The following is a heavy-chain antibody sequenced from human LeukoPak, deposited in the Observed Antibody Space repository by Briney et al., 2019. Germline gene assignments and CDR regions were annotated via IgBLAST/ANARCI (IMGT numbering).Heavy chain of an antibody. Sequence: PGGSLRLSCAASGFTFSSYAMHWVRQAPGKGLEWVAVISYDGSNKYYADSVKGRFTISRDNSKNTLYLQMNSLRAEDTAVYYCARDLAYSSGWYYLDYWGQGTLVTVSS. V-gene: IGHV3-30-3*01. CDR1: GFTFSSYA. CDR3: ARDLAYSSGWYYLDY. D-gene: IGHD6-19*01. CDR2: ISYDGSNK. J-gene: IGHJ4*02.